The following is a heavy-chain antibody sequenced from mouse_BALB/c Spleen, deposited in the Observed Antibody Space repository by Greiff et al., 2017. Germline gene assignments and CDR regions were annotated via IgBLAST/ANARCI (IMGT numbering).Heavy chain of an antibody. CDR1: GFTFSSFG. V-gene: IGHV5-17*02. J-gene: IGHJ2*01. CDR2: ISSGSSTI. D-gene: IGHD2-10*02. Sequence: EVKLVESGGGLVQPGGSRKLSCAASGFTFSSFGMHWVRQAPEKGLEWVAYISSGSSTIYYADTVKGRFTISRDNPKNTLFLQMTSLRSEDTAMYYCARSGKYGNYVLAYWGQGTTLTVSS. CDR3: ARSGKYGNYVLAY.